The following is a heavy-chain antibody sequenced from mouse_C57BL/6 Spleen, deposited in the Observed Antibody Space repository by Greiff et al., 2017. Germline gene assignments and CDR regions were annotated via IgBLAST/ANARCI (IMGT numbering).Heavy chain of an antibody. J-gene: IGHJ3*01. CDR2: ISDGGSYT. CDR3: ARATGIAWFAY. CDR1: GFTFSSYA. Sequence: EVQGVESGGGLVKPGGSLKLSCAASGFTFSSYAMSWVRQTPEKRLEWVATISDGGSYTYYPDNVKGRFTISRDNAKNNLYLQMSHLKSEDTAMYYCARATGIAWFAYWGQGTLVTVSA. D-gene: IGHD4-1*01. V-gene: IGHV5-4*01.